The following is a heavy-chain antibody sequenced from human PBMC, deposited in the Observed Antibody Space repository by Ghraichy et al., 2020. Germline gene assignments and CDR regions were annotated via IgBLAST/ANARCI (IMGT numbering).Heavy chain of an antibody. V-gene: IGHV3-30*18. CDR3: AKDSEYNSYWGAYY. J-gene: IGHJ4*02. D-gene: IGHD3-16*01. CDR1: GFTFSTYG. CDR2: ISPDGSNK. Sequence: LSLTCAASGFTFSTYGMHWVRQAPGKGLEWVVLISPDGSNKDYADSVKGRFTISRDNSKNTLYLQMNSLRAEDTAVYYCAKDSEYNSYWGAYYWGLGTLVTVSS.